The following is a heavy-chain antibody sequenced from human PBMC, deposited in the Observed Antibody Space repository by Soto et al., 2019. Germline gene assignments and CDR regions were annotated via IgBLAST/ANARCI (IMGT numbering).Heavy chain of an antibody. Sequence: GGSLRLSCTASGFLFTDYYMSWIRQPPGKGLEWLAYIDGSSDYTNSADSVKGRFTISRDNAKNSVFLQMNNLRADDTAVYYCARDLRFSSTNYFDFWGRGTLVTVSS. D-gene: IGHD2-8*01. CDR3: ARDLRFSSTNYFDF. J-gene: IGHJ4*02. CDR1: GFLFTDYY. V-gene: IGHV3-11*06. CDR2: IDGSSDYT.